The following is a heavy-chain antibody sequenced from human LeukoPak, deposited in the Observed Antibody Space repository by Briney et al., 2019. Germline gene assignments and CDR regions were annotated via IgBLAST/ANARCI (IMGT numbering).Heavy chain of an antibody. D-gene: IGHD6-19*01. Sequence: GGSLRLSCAASGFTLSTYWMTWVRLAPGKGLEWVANIKEDGSEKYYLDSLKGRFTISRDNPNNSLYLQMNSLRAEDTAVYYCARLAEYSSGWYLPPIDYWGQGTLVTVSS. J-gene: IGHJ4*02. CDR2: IKEDGSEK. CDR1: GFTLSTYW. V-gene: IGHV3-7*02. CDR3: ARLAEYSSGWYLPPIDY.